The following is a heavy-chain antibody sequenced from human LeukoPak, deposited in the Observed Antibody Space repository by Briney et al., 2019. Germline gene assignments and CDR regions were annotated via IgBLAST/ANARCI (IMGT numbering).Heavy chain of an antibody. CDR1: GGTFSSYA. CDR2: MNPNSGNT. V-gene: IGHV1-8*02. D-gene: IGHD2-15*01. J-gene: IGHJ6*03. Sequence: ASVKVSCKASGGTFSSYAISWVRQAPGQGLEWMGWMNPNSGNTGYAQKFQGRVTMTRDTSISTAYMELSRLRSDDTAVYYCARVVSDIYYMDVWGKGTTVTVSS. CDR3: ARVVSDIYYMDV.